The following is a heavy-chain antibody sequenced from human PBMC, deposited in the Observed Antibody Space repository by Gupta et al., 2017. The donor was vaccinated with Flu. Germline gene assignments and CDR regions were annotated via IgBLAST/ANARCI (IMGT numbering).Heavy chain of an antibody. CDR2: INHSGST. Sequence: QVQLQQWGAGLLKPSETLSLTCAVYGGSFSGYYWSWIRQPPGKGLEWIGEINHSGSTNDNPSLKSRVTISVDTSKNQFSLKLRSVTAADTAVYDCAVGAAPAYDYWGQGTLVTVSS. V-gene: IGHV4-34*01. J-gene: IGHJ4*02. CDR3: AVGAAPAYDY. CDR1: GGSFSGYY.